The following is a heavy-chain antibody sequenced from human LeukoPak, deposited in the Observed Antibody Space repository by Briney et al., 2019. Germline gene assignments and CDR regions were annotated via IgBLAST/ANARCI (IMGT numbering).Heavy chain of an antibody. J-gene: IGHJ3*02. CDR1: GGSISSYY. V-gene: IGHV4-59*01. Sequence: TSETLSLTCTVSGGSISSYYWSWIRQPPGKGLEWIGYIYYSGSTNYNPSLKSRVTISVDTSKNQFSLKLSSVTAADTAVYYCARTLYDSSGYLDAFDIWGQGTMVTVSS. CDR2: IYYSGST. CDR3: ARTLYDSSGYLDAFDI. D-gene: IGHD3-22*01.